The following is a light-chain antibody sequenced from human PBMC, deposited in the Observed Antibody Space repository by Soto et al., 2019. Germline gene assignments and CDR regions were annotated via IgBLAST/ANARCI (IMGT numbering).Light chain of an antibody. CDR2: DVS. Sequence: QSALTQPASVSGSPGHSITSSCTGTSSDVGGYNYVSWYQQHPGKAPKLMIYDVSNRPSGVSNRFSGSKSGNTASLTISGLQAEDEADYYCSSYTSSSTLVVFGGGTQLTVL. CDR1: SSDVGGYNY. J-gene: IGLJ2*01. V-gene: IGLV2-14*01. CDR3: SSYTSSSTLVV.